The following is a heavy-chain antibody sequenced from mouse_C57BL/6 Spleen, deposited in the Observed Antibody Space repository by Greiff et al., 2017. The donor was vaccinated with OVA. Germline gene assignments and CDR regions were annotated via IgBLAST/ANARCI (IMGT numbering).Heavy chain of an antibody. V-gene: IGHV1-9*01. CDR3: ARLATVVSCY. D-gene: IGHD1-1*01. CDR1: GYTFTGYW. J-gene: IGHJ2*01. CDR2: ILPGSGSN. Sequence: QVQLQQSGAELMKPGASVKLSCKASGYTFTGYWIEWVKQRPGHGLEWIGEILPGSGSNNYNEKFKGKATFTADTSSNTGYMQRSSLTTEDSAICYCARLATVVSCYWGQGTTLTVSS.